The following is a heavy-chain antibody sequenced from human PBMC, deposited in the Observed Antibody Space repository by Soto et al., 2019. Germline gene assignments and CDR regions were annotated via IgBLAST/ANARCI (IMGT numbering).Heavy chain of an antibody. J-gene: IGHJ4*02. CDR1: XXTFSSXX. CDR2: IIPIFGTA. V-gene: IGHV1-69*01. Sequence: KPGSXVXXXXXXXXXTFSSXXXSXXXXAXGQGLEWMGGIIPIFGTANYAQKFQGRVTITADESTSTAYMELSSLRSEDTAMYYCAREGFRTYAPFDYWGQGTLVTVSS. D-gene: IGHD2-2*01. CDR3: AREGFRTYAPFDY.